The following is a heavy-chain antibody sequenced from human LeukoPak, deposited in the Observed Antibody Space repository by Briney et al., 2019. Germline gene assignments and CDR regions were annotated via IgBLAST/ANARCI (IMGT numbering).Heavy chain of an antibody. Sequence: ASVKVSCKASGYTFTSYGISWVRQAPGQGLEWMGWMSAYNGNTNYAQKLQGRATMTTDPSTSTAYMELRSLRSDDTAVYYCARDHSYASGSYSWFDPWGQGTLVTVSS. CDR3: ARDHSYASGSYSWFDP. J-gene: IGHJ5*02. CDR2: MSAYNGNT. V-gene: IGHV1-18*01. CDR1: GYTFTSYG. D-gene: IGHD3-10*01.